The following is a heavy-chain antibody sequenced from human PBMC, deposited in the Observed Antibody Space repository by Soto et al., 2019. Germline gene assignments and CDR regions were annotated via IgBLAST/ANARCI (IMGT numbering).Heavy chain of an antibody. CDR1: RFTFSSFA. CDR2: ISGGGDIP. Sequence: XGSLRLSLAASRFTFSSFAMAWVRQAPGKGLDWVSSISGGGDIPFYADSVKGRFTVSRDNSKNTMYLQMNSLRAEDTAVYYCAKPSGSSWSKLGFDPWGQGSLVTVSS. J-gene: IGHJ5*02. D-gene: IGHD6-13*01. CDR3: AKPSGSSWSKLGFDP. V-gene: IGHV3-23*01.